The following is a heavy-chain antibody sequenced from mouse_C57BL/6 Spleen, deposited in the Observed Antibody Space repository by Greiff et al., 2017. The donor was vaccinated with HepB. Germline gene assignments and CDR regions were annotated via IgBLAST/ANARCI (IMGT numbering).Heavy chain of an antibody. Sequence: QVTLKECGPGILQSSQTLSLTCSFSGFSLSTSGMGVSWIRQPSGKGLEWLAHIYWDDDKRYNPSLKSRITISKDTSRNQVFLKITSVDTADTATYYCARRGGSYAMDYWGQGTSVTVSS. J-gene: IGHJ4*01. CDR1: GFSLSTSGMG. CDR2: IYWDDDK. CDR3: ARRGGSYAMDY. V-gene: IGHV8-12*01.